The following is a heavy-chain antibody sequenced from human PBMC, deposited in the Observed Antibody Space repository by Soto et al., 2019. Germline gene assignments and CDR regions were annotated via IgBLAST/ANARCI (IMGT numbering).Heavy chain of an antibody. CDR2: MNPNSGNT. CDR1: GYTFTSYD. V-gene: IGHV1-8*01. Sequence: QVQLVQSGAEVKKPGASVKVSCKASGYTFTSYDINWVRQATGQGLEWMGWMNPNSGNTGYAQKFQGRVTMTRNTXISTAYMELSSLRSEDTAIYYCARRGYSSSWYYYHYCGMDVGGQGTTVTVSS. D-gene: IGHD6-13*01. J-gene: IGHJ6*02. CDR3: ARRGYSSSWYYYHYCGMDV.